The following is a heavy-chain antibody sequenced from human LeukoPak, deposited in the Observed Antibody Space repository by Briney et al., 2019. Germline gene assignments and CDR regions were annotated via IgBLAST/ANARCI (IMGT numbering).Heavy chain of an antibody. J-gene: IGHJ4*02. D-gene: IGHD2-2*02. CDR2: IDWADDK. CDR1: GFSLSTSGLC. Sequence: SGPALVNPTQTLTLTCTFSGFSLSTSGLCVSWIRQPPGKALEWLARIDWADDKYYTTSLKTRLTIPKDTSKNQVVLTMTNKDPVDTATYYCARGSNRGTSCYNAVDYWGQGTLVTVSS. CDR3: ARGSNRGTSCYNAVDY. V-gene: IGHV2-70*11.